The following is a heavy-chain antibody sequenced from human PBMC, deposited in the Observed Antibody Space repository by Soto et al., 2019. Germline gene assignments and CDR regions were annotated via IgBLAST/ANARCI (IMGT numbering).Heavy chain of an antibody. Sequence: GASVKVSCKASGGTFSSYAISWVRQAPGQGLEWMGGIIPIFGTANYAQKFQGRVAITADESTSTAYMELSSLRSEDTAVYYCARESSDYYDGSGYDPHDAFDIWGQGTMVTVSS. CDR3: ARESSDYYDGSGYDPHDAFDI. V-gene: IGHV1-69*13. J-gene: IGHJ3*02. D-gene: IGHD3-22*01. CDR2: IIPIFGTA. CDR1: GGTFSSYA.